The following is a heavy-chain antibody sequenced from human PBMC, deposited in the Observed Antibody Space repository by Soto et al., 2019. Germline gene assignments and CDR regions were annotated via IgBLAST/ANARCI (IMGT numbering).Heavy chain of an antibody. Sequence: GGSLRLSCAASGFTFISYGMHWVRQAPCKGLEWVAVISYDGSNKYYADSVKGRFTISRDNSKNTLYLQMNSLRAEDTAVYYCAKDTAIDFWSGYTNYYYYYGMDVWGQGTTVTVSS. CDR2: ISYDGSNK. J-gene: IGHJ6*02. CDR3: AKDTAIDFWSGYTNYYYYYGMDV. V-gene: IGHV3-30*18. CDR1: GFTFISYG. D-gene: IGHD3-3*01.